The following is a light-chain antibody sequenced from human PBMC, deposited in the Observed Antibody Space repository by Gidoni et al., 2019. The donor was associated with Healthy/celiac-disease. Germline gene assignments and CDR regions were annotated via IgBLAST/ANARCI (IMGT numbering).Light chain of an antibody. CDR3: QQYDNRLVMCS. CDR2: DAS. Sequence: DIQMTQSPSSLSASVGDRVTITCQASQDISNYLNRYQQKPGKAPKLLIYDASNLETGVPSRFSGSGSGTDFTFTISSMQHEDIATYYCQQYDNRLVMCSFGQGTKLEIK. V-gene: IGKV1-33*01. CDR1: QDISNY. J-gene: IGKJ2*04.